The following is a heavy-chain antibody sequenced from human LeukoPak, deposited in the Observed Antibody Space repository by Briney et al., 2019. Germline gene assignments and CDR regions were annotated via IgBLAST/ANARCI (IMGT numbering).Heavy chain of an antibody. J-gene: IGHJ4*02. D-gene: IGHD4-17*01. Sequence: PGGSLRVSCAASGFTFSSYAMSWVRQAPGKGLEWVSVIYSGGDTYYADSVKGRFTISRDNSKNTLSLQMNSLRAEDTALYYCTYGGNFDYWGQGTLVTVSS. CDR3: TYGGNFDY. CDR2: IYSGGDT. CDR1: GFTFSSYA. V-gene: IGHV3-66*01.